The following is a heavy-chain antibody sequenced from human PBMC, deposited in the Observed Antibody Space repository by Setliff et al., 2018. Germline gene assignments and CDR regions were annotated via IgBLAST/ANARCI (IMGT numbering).Heavy chain of an antibody. CDR3: ERDYVLRYFDRPHTLWSYYYYGMDV. V-gene: IGHV4-39*02. CDR1: GFSLSTRGRC. CDR2: SNHSGST. J-gene: IGHJ6*02. Sequence: SGPTLVNPTQTLTLTCTFSGFSLSTRGRCVSWIRQPPGKGLEWIGESNHSGSTYYNPSLKSRVTIAVDTSKNQFTLKLSSVTAADTAVYYGERDYVLRYFDRPHTLWSYYYYGMDVWGQGTTVTVSS. D-gene: IGHD3-9*01.